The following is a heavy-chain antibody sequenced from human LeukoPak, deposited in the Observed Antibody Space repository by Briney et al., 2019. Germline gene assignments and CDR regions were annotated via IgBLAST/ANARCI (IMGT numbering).Heavy chain of an antibody. Sequence: GGSLRLSCAASGFTFSNFAMGWVRQAPGKGLEWVPSITSFTGNIYYGDSVRGRFAISRDNSRNTLYLQMSSLRAEDTALYYCAKYLQPTGSPYALDFWGQGTMVTVSS. CDR2: ITSFTGNI. J-gene: IGHJ3*01. V-gene: IGHV3-23*01. D-gene: IGHD3-9*01. CDR3: AKYLQPTGSPYALDF. CDR1: GFTFSNFA.